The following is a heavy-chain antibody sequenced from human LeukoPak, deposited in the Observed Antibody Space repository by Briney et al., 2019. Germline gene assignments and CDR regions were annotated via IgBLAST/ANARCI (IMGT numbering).Heavy chain of an antibody. Sequence: GESLQISCKGSGSRFTSYWIGWVRPLPGKGLEWMGIIYPGDSDTRYRPFFQGQVTISADKSISTAYLQWSSLKASDTAIYYCARQRITIFGSPSGWFDPWGQGTLVTVSS. J-gene: IGHJ5*02. D-gene: IGHD3-3*01. CDR1: GSRFTSYW. CDR2: IYPGDSDT. CDR3: ARQRITIFGSPSGWFDP. V-gene: IGHV5-51*01.